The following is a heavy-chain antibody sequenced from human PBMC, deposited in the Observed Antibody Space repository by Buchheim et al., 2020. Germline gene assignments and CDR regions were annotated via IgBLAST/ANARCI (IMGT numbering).Heavy chain of an antibody. V-gene: IGHV3-30*18. CDR2: ISYDGSNK. CDR3: AKDSGWLRLGGFDY. CDR1: GFTFGAYG. J-gene: IGHJ4*02. Sequence: QVHLVESGGGVVQPGNSLRLSCAASGFTFGAYGKHWVRQAPGKGLEWMAFISYDGSNKYYADSVKGRFTSSRDNSRNRLYLKMNSLRPEDTAVYYCAKDSGWLRLGGFDYWGQGTL. D-gene: IGHD5-12*01.